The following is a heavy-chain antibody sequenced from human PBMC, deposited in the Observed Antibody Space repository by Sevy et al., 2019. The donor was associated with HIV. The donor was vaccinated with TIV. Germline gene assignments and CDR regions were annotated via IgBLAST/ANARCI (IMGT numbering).Heavy chain of an antibody. CDR3: VRDDRDGYFEY. CDR1: GYTFTGYY. Sequence: ASVKVSCKASGYTFTGYYMHWVRQAPGQGLQWMGWINPDSGGPNYAPKFQGRVTLTRDMSISTAYMELSRLKSDDTAVYYCVRDDRDGYFEYWGQGTLVTVSS. V-gene: IGHV1-2*02. J-gene: IGHJ4*02. CDR2: INPDSGGP.